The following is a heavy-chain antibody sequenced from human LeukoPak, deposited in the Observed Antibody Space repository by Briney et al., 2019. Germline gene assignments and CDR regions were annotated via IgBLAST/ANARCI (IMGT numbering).Heavy chain of an antibody. J-gene: IGHJ4*02. Sequence: GLSLRLSCAASGFTFSNYGIHWVRQAPGKGLEWVAAVSYDGYNIYYGDAVKGRFTISRDNSKNTVDLQMNSLRTEDTAVYYCAKDVVPGEAYLDYWGQGTLVTVSS. CDR1: GFTFSNYG. CDR3: AKDVVPGEAYLDY. CDR2: VSYDGYNI. V-gene: IGHV3-30*18. D-gene: IGHD1-26*01.